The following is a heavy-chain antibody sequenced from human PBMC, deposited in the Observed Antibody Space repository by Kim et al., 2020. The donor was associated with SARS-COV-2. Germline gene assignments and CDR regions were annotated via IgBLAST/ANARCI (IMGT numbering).Heavy chain of an antibody. Sequence: SETLSLTCTVSGGSISSYYWSWIRQPPGKGLEWIGYIYYSGSTNYNPSLKSRVTISVDTSKNQFSLKLSSVTAADTAVYYCARGNVLRYFDWPRGVSYFDYWGQGTLVTVSS. D-gene: IGHD3-9*01. J-gene: IGHJ4*02. CDR3: ARGNVLRYFDWPRGVSYFDY. CDR1: GGSISSYY. V-gene: IGHV4-59*01. CDR2: IYYSGST.